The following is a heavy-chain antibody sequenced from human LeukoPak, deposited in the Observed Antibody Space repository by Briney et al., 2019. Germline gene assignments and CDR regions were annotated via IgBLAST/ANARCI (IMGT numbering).Heavy chain of an antibody. CDR3: QKLGYRITIIP. Sequence: PGGSLRLSCAASGFTFSNAWMSWVRQAPGKGLEWIGRIKSKTDGGTTDYAAPVKGRFTISRDDSKNTLYLQMNSLKTEDTALYYCQKLGYRITIIPWGQGTLVTVSS. J-gene: IGHJ5*02. CDR1: GFTFSNAW. CDR2: IKSKTDGGTT. D-gene: IGHD3-3*01. V-gene: IGHV3-15*01.